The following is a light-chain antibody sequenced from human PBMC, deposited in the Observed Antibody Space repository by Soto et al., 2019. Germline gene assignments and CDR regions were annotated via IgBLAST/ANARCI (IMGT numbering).Light chain of an antibody. CDR2: DAS. J-gene: IGKJ3*01. CDR1: QSISSW. V-gene: IGKV1-5*01. CDR3: HHYDRSPIFT. Sequence: DIQMTQSPSTLSASVGDRVTITCRASQSISSWLAWYQQKPGKAPKLLIYDASSLESGVPSRFSGSGSATEFTITISSLQPDDFATYYCHHYDRSPIFTFGPGTKVDI.